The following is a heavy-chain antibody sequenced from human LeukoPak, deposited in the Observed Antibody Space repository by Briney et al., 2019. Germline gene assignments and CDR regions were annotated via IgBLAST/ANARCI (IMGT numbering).Heavy chain of an antibody. V-gene: IGHV3-7*01. CDR3: ARYRRAYYYMDV. J-gene: IGHJ6*03. CDR2: IKQDGSEK. D-gene: IGHD1-14*01. CDR1: GFTFSNYW. Sequence: PGGSLRLSCAASGFTFSNYWMSWVRQAPEKGLEWVANIKQDGSEKYYVASVKGRFTMSRDNAKNSLYLQMNSLRAEDTAVYYCARYRRAYYYMDVWGKGTTVTVSS.